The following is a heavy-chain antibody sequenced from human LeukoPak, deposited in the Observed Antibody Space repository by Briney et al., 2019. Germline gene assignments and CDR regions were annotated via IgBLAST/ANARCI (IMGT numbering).Heavy chain of an antibody. CDR1: GYTFTSYG. J-gene: IGHJ4*02. CDR3: ARGVYDSSGYYPLHFDY. V-gene: IGHV1-18*01. CDR2: ISAYNGNT. Sequence: ASEKVSCKASGYTFTSYGISWVRQAPGQGLEWKGWISAYNGNTNYAQKLQGRVTMTTDTSTSTAYMELRSLRSDDTAVYYCARGVYDSSGYYPLHFDYWGQGTLVTVSS. D-gene: IGHD3-22*01.